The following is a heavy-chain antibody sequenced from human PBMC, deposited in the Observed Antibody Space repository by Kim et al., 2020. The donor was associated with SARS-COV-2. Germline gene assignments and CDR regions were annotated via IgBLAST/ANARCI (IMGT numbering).Heavy chain of an antibody. Sequence: SETLSLTCTVSGGSISSYYWSWIRQPPGKGLECIGYIYYSGSTNYNPSLKSRVTISVDTSKNQFSLKLSSVTAADTAVYYCASFPFGESAFDIWGQGTMVTVSS. J-gene: IGHJ3*02. V-gene: IGHV4-59*01. CDR2: IYYSGST. CDR3: ASFPFGESAFDI. CDR1: GGSISSYY. D-gene: IGHD3-10*01.